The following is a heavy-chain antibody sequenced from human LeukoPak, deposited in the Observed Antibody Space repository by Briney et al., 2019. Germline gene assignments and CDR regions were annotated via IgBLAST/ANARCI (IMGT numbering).Heavy chain of an antibody. CDR2: ISCSSSYI. CDR1: GFTFSSYS. Sequence: GGSLRLSCAASGFTFSSYSMNWVRQAPGEGLEWVSSISCSSSYIYYADSVKGRFTISRDNSKNTLYLQINSLRAEDTAVYYCAKDPSVYYGDYIIRWGQGTLVIVSS. J-gene: IGHJ4*02. D-gene: IGHD4-17*01. CDR3: AKDPSVYYGDYIIR. V-gene: IGHV3-21*04.